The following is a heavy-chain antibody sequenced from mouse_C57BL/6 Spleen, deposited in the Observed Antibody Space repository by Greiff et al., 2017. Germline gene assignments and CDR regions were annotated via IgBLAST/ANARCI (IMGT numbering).Heavy chain of an antibody. CDR1: GYTFTSYW. J-gene: IGHJ4*01. CDR3: ARTAQGYAMDY. V-gene: IGHV1-69*01. CDR2: IDPSDSYT. Sequence: QVQLQQPGAELVMPGASVKLSCKASGYTFTSYWMHWVKQRPGQGLEWIGEIDPSDSYTNYNQKFKGKSTLTVDNSSSTAYMQLSSLTSEDSAVYYCARTAQGYAMDYWGQGTSGTVSS. D-gene: IGHD3-2*02.